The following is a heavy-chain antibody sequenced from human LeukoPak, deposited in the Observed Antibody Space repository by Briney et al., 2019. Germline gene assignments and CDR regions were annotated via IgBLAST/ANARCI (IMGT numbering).Heavy chain of an antibody. J-gene: IGHJ3*02. V-gene: IGHV1-69*13. CDR1: RGTFSSYA. CDR3: ARDDTLEWLLGAFDI. D-gene: IGHD3-3*01. CDR2: IIPIFGTA. Sequence: SVKVSCKASRGTFSSYAISWVRQAPGEGLEWMGGIIPIFGTANYAQKFQGRVTITADESTSTAYMELSSLRSEDTAVYYCARDDTLEWLLGAFDIWGQGTMVTVSS.